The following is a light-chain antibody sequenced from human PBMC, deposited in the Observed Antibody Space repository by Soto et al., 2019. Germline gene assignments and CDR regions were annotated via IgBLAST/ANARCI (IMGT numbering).Light chain of an antibody. CDR1: QSVNSY. Sequence: EIMLAQSPATLSLSPGERATLSCRASQSVNSYLAWYQQKPGQAPRLLIYDASNRATDIPARFSGSGSGTDFTLTISSLEPADFAVYYCLQRSSWPWTFGQGTKVEIK. V-gene: IGKV3-11*01. J-gene: IGKJ1*01. CDR2: DAS. CDR3: LQRSSWPWT.